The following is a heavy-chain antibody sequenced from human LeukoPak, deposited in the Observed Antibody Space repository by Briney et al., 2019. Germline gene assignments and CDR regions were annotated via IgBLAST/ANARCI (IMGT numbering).Heavy chain of an antibody. J-gene: IGHJ4*02. CDR2: IYSGGST. Sequence: PGGSLRLSCAASGFTVSSNYMSWVRQAPRKGLEWVSVIYSGGSTYYADSVKGRFTISRDNSKNTLYLQMNSLRAEDTAVYYCARDSSGSLIYWGQGTLVTVSS. D-gene: IGHD1-26*01. CDR3: ARDSSGSLIY. V-gene: IGHV3-53*01. CDR1: GFTVSSNY.